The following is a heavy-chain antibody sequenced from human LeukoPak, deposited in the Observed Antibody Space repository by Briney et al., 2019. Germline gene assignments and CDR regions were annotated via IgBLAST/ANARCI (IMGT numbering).Heavy chain of an antibody. J-gene: IGHJ4*02. CDR1: GGSISSYY. CDR3: ARSYGSGSSLAPY. CDR2: IYYSGST. D-gene: IGHD3-10*01. V-gene: IGHV4-59*08. Sequence: SETLSLTCTVSGGSISSYYWSWIRQPPGKGLEWIGYIYYSGSTNYNPSLKSRVTISVDTSKNQFSLKLSSVTAADTAVYYCARSYGSGSSLAPYWGQGTLVTVSS.